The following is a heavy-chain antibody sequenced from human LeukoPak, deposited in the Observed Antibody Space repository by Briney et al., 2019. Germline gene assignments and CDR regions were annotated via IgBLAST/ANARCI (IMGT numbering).Heavy chain of an antibody. CDR2: ISDTGGRT. J-gene: IGHJ4*02. Sequence: GGSLRLSCAVSGITLSNYGMTWVRQAPGKGLEWVAGISDTGGRTNYADSVKGRFTIPRDNPKNTLYLQMNSLRAEDTAVYFCAKRGVVIRVILVGFHKEAYYFDSWGQGALVTVSS. V-gene: IGHV3-23*01. D-gene: IGHD3-22*01. CDR3: AKRGVVIRVILVGFHKEAYYFDS. CDR1: GITLSNYG.